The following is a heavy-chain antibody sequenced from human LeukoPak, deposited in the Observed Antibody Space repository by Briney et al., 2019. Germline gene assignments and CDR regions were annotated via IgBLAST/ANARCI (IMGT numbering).Heavy chain of an antibody. CDR2: IKSKTDGGTT. CDR1: GFTFTNAW. Sequence: GGSLRLSCAASGFTFTNAWMNWVRQAPGKGLEWVGLIKSKTDGGTTGYAAPVKGRFTISRDDSKNTLYLQMNSLKTEDTAVYYCTTENKYYFDYWGQGTLVTVSS. J-gene: IGHJ4*02. D-gene: IGHD1/OR15-1a*01. V-gene: IGHV3-15*01. CDR3: TTENKYYFDY.